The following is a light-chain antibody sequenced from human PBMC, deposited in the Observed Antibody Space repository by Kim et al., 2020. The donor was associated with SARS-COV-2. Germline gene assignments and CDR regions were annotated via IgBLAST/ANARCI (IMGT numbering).Light chain of an antibody. CDR3: QQRSNWPRT. Sequence: VSPGERATPSCRASQSVSRYIAGYQQKPGQAPRRLIYDAYTRATGSPARFSGSGSGTDFTLTISSLEPEDFAVYYCQQRSNWPRTFGQGTKVDIK. CDR1: QSVSRY. V-gene: IGKV3-11*01. J-gene: IGKJ1*01. CDR2: DAY.